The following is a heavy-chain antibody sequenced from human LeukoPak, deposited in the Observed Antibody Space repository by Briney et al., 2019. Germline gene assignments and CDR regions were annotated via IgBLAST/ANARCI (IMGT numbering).Heavy chain of an antibody. V-gene: IGHV4/OR15-8*01. CDR2: IYHSGST. CDR3: ARTSRINMVLDP. D-gene: IGHD3-10*01. J-gene: IGHJ5*02. Sequence: SETLSLTCGVSGGSISNTNWWTWVRQPPGKGLEWIGEIYHSGSTNYNPSLKSRVTISVDKSKNQFSLKLSSVTAADTAVYYCARTSRINMVLDPWGQGTLVTVSS. CDR1: GGSISNTNW.